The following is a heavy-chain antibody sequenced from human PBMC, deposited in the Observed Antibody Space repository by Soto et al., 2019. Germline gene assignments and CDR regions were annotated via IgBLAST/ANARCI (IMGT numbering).Heavy chain of an antibody. J-gene: IGHJ5*02. CDR1: GGSISSYY. CDR2: IYTSGST. CDR3: ARDQRIAAQGWFDP. Sequence: PSETLSLTCTVSGGSISSYYWSWIRQPAGKGLEWIGRIYTSGSTNYNPSLKSRVTMSVDTSKNQFSLKLSSVTAADTAVYYCARDQRIAAQGWFDPWGQGTLVTVSS. V-gene: IGHV4-4*07. D-gene: IGHD6-25*01.